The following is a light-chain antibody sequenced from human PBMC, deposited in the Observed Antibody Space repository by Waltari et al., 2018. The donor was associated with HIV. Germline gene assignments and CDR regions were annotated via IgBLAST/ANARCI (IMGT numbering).Light chain of an antibody. CDR2: KAS. Sequence: IPMTQSPSTLSASVGDRVTITCRASQSISRWLAWYQQKPGTAPKLLIYKASTLESGVPSGSGGSGSGKSFTLPISSLKPDIFAPNSCRRYDSYWWTFGGGTKVEIK. J-gene: IGKJ1*01. CDR1: QSISRW. CDR3: RRYDSYWWT. V-gene: IGKV1-5*03.